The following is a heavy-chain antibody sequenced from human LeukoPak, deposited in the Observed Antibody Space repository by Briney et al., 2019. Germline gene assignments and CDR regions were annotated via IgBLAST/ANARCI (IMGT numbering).Heavy chain of an antibody. CDR2: IKQDGSEK. D-gene: IGHD3-10*01. J-gene: IGHJ6*02. V-gene: IGHV3-7*01. CDR3: AREGITMVRGGVYYYYGMDV. Sequence: EGSLRLSCAASGFTFSSYWMSWVRQAPGKGLKWGADIKQDGSEKYYVDSVKGRFTISRDNAKNSLYLQMNSLRAEDTAVYYCAREGITMVRGGVYYYYGMDVCGQGTTVTVSS. CDR1: GFTFSSYW.